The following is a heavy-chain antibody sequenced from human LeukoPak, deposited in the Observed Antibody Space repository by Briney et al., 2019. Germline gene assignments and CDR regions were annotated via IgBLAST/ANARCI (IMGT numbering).Heavy chain of an antibody. CDR3: ARSPLSTVVTFQASPNFDY. J-gene: IGHJ4*02. Sequence: SETLSLTCTVSGGSISSYYWSWIRQPPGKGLEWIGYIYYSGSTNYNPSLKSRVTISVDTSKNQFSLKLSSVTAADTAVYYCARSPLSTVVTFQASPNFDYWGQGTLVTVSS. CDR1: GGSISSYY. CDR2: IYYSGST. V-gene: IGHV4-59*01. D-gene: IGHD4-23*01.